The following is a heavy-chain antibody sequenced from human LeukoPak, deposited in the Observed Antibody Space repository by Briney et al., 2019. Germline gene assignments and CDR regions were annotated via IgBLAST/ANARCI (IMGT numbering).Heavy chain of an antibody. J-gene: IGHJ4*02. V-gene: IGHV3-64*01. CDR2: IGPDGGTT. CDR3: ARGAELTDY. CDR1: GFTFYTYG. D-gene: IGHD1-26*01. Sequence: GGSLRLSCAACGFTFYTYGMHWVRQAPGKGLEYVSGIGPDGGTTYYANSVKGRFTISRDNSKYMLYLQMGSLTADDMAVYYCARGAELTDYWGQGTMVTVSS.